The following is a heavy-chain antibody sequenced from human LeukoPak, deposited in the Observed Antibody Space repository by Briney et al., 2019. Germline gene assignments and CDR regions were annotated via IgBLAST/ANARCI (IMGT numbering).Heavy chain of an antibody. CDR3: ARDPITMVRGPAFDI. Sequence: PSETLSLTCVVSGGSITSYYWSWIRQSPGKGLEWIGKIYNSGSTNYNPSLKSRVTISVDTSKNQFSLKLSSVTAADTAVYYCARDPITMVRGPAFDIWGQGTMVTVSS. CDR2: IYNSGST. CDR1: GGSITSYY. V-gene: IGHV4-4*08. D-gene: IGHD3-10*01. J-gene: IGHJ3*02.